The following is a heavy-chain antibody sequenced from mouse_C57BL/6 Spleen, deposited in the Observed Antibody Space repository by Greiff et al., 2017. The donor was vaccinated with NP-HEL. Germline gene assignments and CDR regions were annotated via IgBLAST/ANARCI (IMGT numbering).Heavy chain of an antibody. V-gene: IGHV1-69*01. CDR2: IDPSDSYT. Sequence: QVQLQQSGAELVMPGASVKLSCKASGYTFTSYWMHWVKQRPGQGLEWIGEIDPSDSYTNYNQKFKGKSTLTVDKSSSTAYMQLSSLTSEDSAVYYCANWDVGGFAYWGQGTLVTVSA. CDR1: GYTFTSYW. CDR3: ANWDVGGFAY. D-gene: IGHD4-1*01. J-gene: IGHJ3*01.